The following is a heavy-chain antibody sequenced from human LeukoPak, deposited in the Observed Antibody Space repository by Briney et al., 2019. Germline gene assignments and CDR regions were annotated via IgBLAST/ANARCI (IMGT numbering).Heavy chain of an antibody. Sequence: ASVKVSCKASGYTFTSYDINWVRQATGQGLEWMGWMNPNSSNTGYAQKFQGRVTMTRNTSISTAYMELSSLRSEDTAVYYCARGYCSSTSCSDAFDIWGQGTMVTVSS. V-gene: IGHV1-8*01. CDR3: ARGYCSSTSCSDAFDI. J-gene: IGHJ3*02. D-gene: IGHD2-2*01. CDR2: MNPNSSNT. CDR1: GYTFTSYD.